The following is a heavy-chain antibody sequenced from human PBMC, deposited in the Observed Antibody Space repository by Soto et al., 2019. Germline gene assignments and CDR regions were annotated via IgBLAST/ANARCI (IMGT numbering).Heavy chain of an antibody. CDR2: ISAYNGNT. V-gene: IGHV1-18*01. J-gene: IGHJ4*02. D-gene: IGHD2-15*01. CDR1: GYTFTSYG. CDR3: ARDPVRYCSGGSCYSAADVRTSDS. Sequence: QVQLVQSGAEVKKPGASVKVSCKASGYTFTSYGISWVRQAPGQGLEWMGWISAYNGNTNYAQKLQGRVTMTTDTSTSTADMELRSLRSDDTAVYYCARDPVRYCSGGSCYSAADVRTSDSWGQGTLVTVSS.